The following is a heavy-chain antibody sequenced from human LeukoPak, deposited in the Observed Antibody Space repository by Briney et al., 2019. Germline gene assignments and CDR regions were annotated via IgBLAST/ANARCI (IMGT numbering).Heavy chain of an antibody. CDR3: ARGGSLGY. CDR2: ISSSGSAI. D-gene: IGHD6-19*01. V-gene: IGHV3-48*03. Sequence: PGGSLSLSCAASGFTLSSYEMNWVRQAPGKGPEWVSKISSSGSAIYYADSVKGRFTISRDNAKSSLYLQMNSLRVEDTAVYYCARGGSLGYWGQGTLVTVSS. J-gene: IGHJ4*02. CDR1: GFTLSSYE.